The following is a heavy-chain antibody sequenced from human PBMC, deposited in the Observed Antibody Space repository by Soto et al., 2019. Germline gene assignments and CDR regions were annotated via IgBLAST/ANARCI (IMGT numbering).Heavy chain of an antibody. CDR3: ARDTYYYDSSGYHFDY. CDR2: ISYDGSNK. CDR1: RFTFSSYA. V-gene: IGHV3-30-3*01. D-gene: IGHD3-22*01. Sequence: QVQLVESGGGVVQPGRSLRLSCAASRFTFSSYAMNWVRQAPGKRLECVAVISYDGSNKYYADSVKGRFTISRDNSKNTLYLQMNSLRAEDTAVYYCARDTYYYDSSGYHFDYWGQGTLVTVSS. J-gene: IGHJ4*02.